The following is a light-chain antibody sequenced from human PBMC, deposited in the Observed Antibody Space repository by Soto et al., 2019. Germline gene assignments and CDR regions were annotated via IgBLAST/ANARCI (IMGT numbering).Light chain of an antibody. J-gene: IGKJ4*01. CDR2: WAS. CDR1: QSFLYSSNNKNY. V-gene: IGKV4-1*01. Sequence: DIVMTQSPDSLAVSLGERATFNCKSIQSFLYSSNNKNYLAWYQQKPGQPPKLLIYWASTRESGVPDRFSGSGSGTDFTLTISSLQAEDVAVYYCQQYYSTPLTFGGGTKVDI. CDR3: QQYYSTPLT.